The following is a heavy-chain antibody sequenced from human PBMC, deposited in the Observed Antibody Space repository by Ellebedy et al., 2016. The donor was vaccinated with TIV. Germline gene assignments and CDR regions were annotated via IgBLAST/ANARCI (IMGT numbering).Heavy chain of an antibody. D-gene: IGHD5-12*01. V-gene: IGHV3-21*05. Sequence: GESLKISCADSGFSFSIYSMNWVRRAPGKGLEWLSYISGSTTYTNYADSVKGRFTVSRDNAKRSMYLQINSVTAEDTAVYYCASLVDNVIWGQGTLVTVSS. J-gene: IGHJ1*01. CDR1: GFSFSIYS. CDR2: ISGSTTYT. CDR3: ASLVDNVI.